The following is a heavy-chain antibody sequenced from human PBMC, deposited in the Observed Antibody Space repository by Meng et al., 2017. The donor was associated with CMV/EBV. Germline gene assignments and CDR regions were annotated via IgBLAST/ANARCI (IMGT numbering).Heavy chain of an antibody. D-gene: IGHD7-27*01. V-gene: IGHV3-74*03. CDR3: GRDLTGERDQ. Sequence: EVLLVVSGGGLVQPGGSLRLSCEGSGFTFIHYWMHWVRQVPGEGPVWVSRINTDGSFTSYADSVKGRFTISRDNAKNTLYLHMHGLRVDDSAVYYCGRDLTGERDQWGQGTLVTVSS. CDR2: INTDGSFT. J-gene: IGHJ4*02. CDR1: GFTFIHYW.